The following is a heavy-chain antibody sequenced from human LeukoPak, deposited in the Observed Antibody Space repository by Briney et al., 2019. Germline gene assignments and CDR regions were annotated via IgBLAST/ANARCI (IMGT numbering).Heavy chain of an antibody. CDR3: AREGTYYFDY. Sequence: GGSLRLSCAASGFTFSSYEMNWVRQAPGKGLEWVSYITSSGSTKYYADSVKGRFTISRDNAKNSLYLQMTSLSAEDTAVYYCAREGTYYFDYWGQGTLVTVSS. CDR2: ITSSGSTK. CDR1: GFTFSSYE. V-gene: IGHV3-48*03. J-gene: IGHJ4*02. D-gene: IGHD3-10*01.